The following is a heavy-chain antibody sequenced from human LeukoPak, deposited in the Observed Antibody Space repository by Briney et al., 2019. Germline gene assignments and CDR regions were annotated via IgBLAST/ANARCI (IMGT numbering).Heavy chain of an antibody. J-gene: IGHJ3*02. CDR3: ARGDDYGDSGAFDI. CDR1: GYTFTGYY. V-gene: IGHV1-2*02. Sequence: ASVKVSCKASGYTFTGYYMHWVRQAPGQGLEWMGWINPNSGGTNYAQKFQGRVTMTRDTSISTAYMELSSLRSEDTAVYYCARGDDYGDSGAFDIWGQGTMVTVSS. D-gene: IGHD4-17*01. CDR2: INPNSGGT.